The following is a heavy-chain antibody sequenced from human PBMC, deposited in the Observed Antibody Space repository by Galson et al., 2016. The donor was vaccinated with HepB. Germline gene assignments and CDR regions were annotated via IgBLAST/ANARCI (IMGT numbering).Heavy chain of an antibody. CDR1: GGTFRNST. D-gene: IGHD5-18*01. CDR3: AIQPWIDYYYYYGMDV. V-gene: IGHV1-69*13. J-gene: IGHJ6*02. CDR2: IIPMFGTA. Sequence: SVKVSCKASGGTFRNSTISWVRQAPGQGLEWMGGIIPMFGTANYAQKFQGRVTLTADESTRTIYMELGSLRSADTAMYYCAIQPWIDYYYYYGMDVWGQGTTVTVSS.